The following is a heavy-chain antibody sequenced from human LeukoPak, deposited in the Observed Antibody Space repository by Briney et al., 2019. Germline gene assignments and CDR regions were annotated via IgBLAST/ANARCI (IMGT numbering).Heavy chain of an antibody. Sequence: PGGSLRLSCAASGFTFSSYEMNWVRQAPGKGLGWVSYISSSGSTIYYADSVKGRFTISRDNAKNSLYLQMNSLRTQDTAVYYCARDPALDYWGQGTLVTVSS. CDR3: ARDPALDY. CDR2: ISSSGSTI. J-gene: IGHJ4*02. V-gene: IGHV3-48*03. CDR1: GFTFSSYE.